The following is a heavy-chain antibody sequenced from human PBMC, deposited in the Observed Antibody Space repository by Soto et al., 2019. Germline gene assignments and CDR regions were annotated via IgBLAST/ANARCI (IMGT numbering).Heavy chain of an antibody. Sequence: QLQLQESGPGLVKPSETLSLTCSVSGDSINSDKYYWGWIRQPPGKGLEWIGSIYYLGNTYYNPSLQTRVTISLDKSKSQFSLKLNSLTAADSAVYFCARLEGLATISYYFDFWGQGALVTVSS. D-gene: IGHD3-9*01. CDR3: ARLEGLATISYYFDF. CDR2: IYYLGNT. J-gene: IGHJ4*02. V-gene: IGHV4-39*01. CDR1: GDSINSDKYY.